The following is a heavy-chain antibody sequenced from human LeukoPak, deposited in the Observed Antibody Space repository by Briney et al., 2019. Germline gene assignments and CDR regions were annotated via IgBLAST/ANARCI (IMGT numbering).Heavy chain of an antibody. D-gene: IGHD3-10*01. V-gene: IGHV1-8*02. J-gene: IGHJ4*02. CDR3: ASHPKTTMVRGVIISERGFDY. CDR1: GYTFSNYD. CDR2: NNPKSGNT. Sequence: ASVKVSCKASGYTFSNYDISWVRQATGQGLEWIGWNNPKSGNTGYAQKFQGRVTMTRDMSTSTVYMELSSLRSEDTAVYYCASHPKTTMVRGVIISERGFDYWGQGTLVTVSS.